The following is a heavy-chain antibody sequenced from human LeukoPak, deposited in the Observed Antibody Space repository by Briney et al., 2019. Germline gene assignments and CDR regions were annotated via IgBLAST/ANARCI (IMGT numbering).Heavy chain of an antibody. V-gene: IGHV4-39*01. J-gene: IGHJ4*02. Sequence: SETLSLTCTVSGGSLTSTSHYWDWVRQPPGKGLEWLGSIYSSGSTYYNPSLKSRVTVSFDTSKNQFSLSLTSVTAADTAVYYCARRGWAVARKFDYWGQGTLVTVSS. CDR3: ARRGWAVARKFDY. CDR1: GGSLTSTSHY. CDR2: IYSSGST. D-gene: IGHD6-19*01.